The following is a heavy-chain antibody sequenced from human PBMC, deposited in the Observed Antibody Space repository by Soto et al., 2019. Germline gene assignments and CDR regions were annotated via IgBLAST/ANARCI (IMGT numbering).Heavy chain of an antibody. D-gene: IGHD3-22*01. Sequence: GASVKVSCKASGYTFTRYDINCVRQAPGQGLEWMGCMNPNSGNTGYAQMYQGRVTMTKNTSVGTAYMKMSSLRSEEAAVYYCIYDSRAAGDAFDIWGEGTMVTVSS. CDR3: IYDSRAAGDAFDI. CDR2: MNPNSGNT. CDR1: GYTFTRYD. V-gene: IGHV1-8*01. J-gene: IGHJ3*02.